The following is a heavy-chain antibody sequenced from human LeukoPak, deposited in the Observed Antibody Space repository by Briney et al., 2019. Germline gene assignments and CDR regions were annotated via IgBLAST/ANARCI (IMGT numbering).Heavy chain of an antibody. J-gene: IGHJ6*02. CDR3: ARGQRITIFVLIGRLRQRYGMDV. V-gene: IGHV1-8*01. CDR2: MNPNSGNT. D-gene: IGHD3-3*01. Sequence: ASVKVSCKASGYTFTSYDINWVRPATGQGLEWMGWMNPNSGNTGYAQKFQGRVTMTRNTSISTAYMELSSLRSEDTAVYYCARGQRITIFVLIGRLRQRYGMDVWGQGTTVTVSS. CDR1: GYTFTSYD.